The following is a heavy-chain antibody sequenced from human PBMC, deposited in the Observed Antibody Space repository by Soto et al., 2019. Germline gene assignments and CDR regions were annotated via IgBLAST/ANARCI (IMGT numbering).Heavy chain of an antibody. J-gene: IGHJ6*02. CDR1: GLIFNTDA. V-gene: IGHV3-30-3*01. CDR3: ARPGSGYDILTGHYFYSRHAMHV. D-gene: IGHD3-9*01. Sequence: GGSLRLACTTSGLIFNTDAMHWVRQAPGKGLEWVAVMSHDGSSTYYADSVKGRFTISRDNSKNTLYLQMNSLRTEDTAVYYCARPGSGYDILTGHYFYSRHAMHVSGPGPTLTVSS. CDR2: MSHDGSST.